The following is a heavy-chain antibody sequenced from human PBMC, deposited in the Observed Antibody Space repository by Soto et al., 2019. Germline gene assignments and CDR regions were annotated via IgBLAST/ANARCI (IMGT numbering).Heavy chain of an antibody. CDR1: GGSFSGYY. D-gene: IGHD3-16*02. Sequence: QVQLQQWGAGLLKPSETLSLTCAVYGGSFSGYYWSWVRQPPGKGLEWVGEINHSGSTNYNPSLKSRVTISVDTSKNQFSLKLSSVPDADTAVYYCARVSSDYVWGSYRLGYGMDVWGQGTTVTVSS. V-gene: IGHV4-34*01. CDR2: INHSGST. CDR3: ARVSSDYVWGSYRLGYGMDV. J-gene: IGHJ6*02.